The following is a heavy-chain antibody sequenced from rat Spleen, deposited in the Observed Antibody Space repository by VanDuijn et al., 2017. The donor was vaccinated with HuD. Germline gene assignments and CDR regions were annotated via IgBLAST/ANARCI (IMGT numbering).Heavy chain of an antibody. V-gene: IGHV5-7*01. D-gene: IGHD1-7*01. CDR1: GFTFSDYN. CDR2: ITYDGSGT. Sequence: EVGLVDSGGGLVQPGRSLKLSCAASGFTFSDYNMAWVRQAPKKGLEWVATITYDGSGTYYRDSVKGQFTISRDNAKTTLYLQMDSLRSEDTATYYCARPSYGYPFAYWGQGTLVTVSS. J-gene: IGHJ3*01. CDR3: ARPSYGYPFAY.